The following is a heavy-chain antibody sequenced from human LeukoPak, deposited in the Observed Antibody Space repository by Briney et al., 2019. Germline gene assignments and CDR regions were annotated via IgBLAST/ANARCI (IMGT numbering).Heavy chain of an antibody. CDR1: GGSISSYY. CDR2: IYYSGST. V-gene: IGHV4-59*01. CDR3: ARDWRRPLHYYGSGSYPPTRYYGMDV. D-gene: IGHD3-10*01. J-gene: IGHJ6*02. Sequence: PSETLSLTCTVSGGSISSYYWSWIRQPPGTGLEWIGYIYYSGSTNYNPSLKSRVTISVDTSKNQFSLKLSSVTAADTAVYYCARDWRRPLHYYGSGSYPPTRYYGMDVWGQGTTVTVSS.